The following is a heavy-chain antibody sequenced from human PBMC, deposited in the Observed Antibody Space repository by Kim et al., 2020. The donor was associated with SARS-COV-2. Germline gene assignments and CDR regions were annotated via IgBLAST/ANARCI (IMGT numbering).Heavy chain of an antibody. CDR1: GYTFTGYY. Sequence: ASVKVSCKASGYTFTGYYMHWVRQAPGQGLEWMGRINPNSGGTNYAQKFQGRVTMTRDTSISTAYMELSRLRSDDTAVYYCASLRGVILPPSYYYYGMDVWGQGTTVTVSS. D-gene: IGHD3-10*01. CDR3: ASLRGVILPPSYYYYGMDV. J-gene: IGHJ6*02. V-gene: IGHV1-2*06. CDR2: INPNSGGT.